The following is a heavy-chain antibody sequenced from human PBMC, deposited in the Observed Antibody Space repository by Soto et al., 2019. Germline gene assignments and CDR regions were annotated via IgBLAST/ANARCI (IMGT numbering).Heavy chain of an antibody. Sequence: ASVKVSCKVSGYTLTELSMHWVRQAPGKGLEWMGGFDPEDGETIYAQKFQGRVTMTQDTSTATAYMELSSLRSEDTAVYYCTTMGRGYCSGGSCYGPNWFDPWGQGTLVTVSS. CDR2: FDPEDGET. CDR3: TTMGRGYCSGGSCYGPNWFDP. CDR1: GYTLTELS. J-gene: IGHJ5*02. D-gene: IGHD2-15*01. V-gene: IGHV1-24*01.